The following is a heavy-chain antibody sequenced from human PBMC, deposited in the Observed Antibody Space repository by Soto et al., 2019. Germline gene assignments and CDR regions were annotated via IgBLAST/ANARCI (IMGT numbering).Heavy chain of an antibody. CDR3: ARGRNSSLLWRGSDYERPVYFDL. Sequence: QVQLQLGGAGLLKPSETLSLTCAVSGGCLSGYHGTWIRQPPGKNLEWIGEINHFASTIYTPSRKSQVTSAVSTSNNHFSVTLPSVTAADTAVYDCARGRNSSLLWRGSDYERPVYFDLWGQGALVTVSS. J-gene: IGHJ4*02. V-gene: IGHV4-34*01. D-gene: IGHD5-12*01. CDR1: GGCLSGYH. CDR2: INHFAST.